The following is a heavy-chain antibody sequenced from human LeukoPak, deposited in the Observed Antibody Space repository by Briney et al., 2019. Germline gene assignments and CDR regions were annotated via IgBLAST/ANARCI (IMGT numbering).Heavy chain of an antibody. CDR1: GGSITSGNNY. Sequence: PSETLSLTCTVSGGSITSGNNYWNWIRQSPGKGLEWIGFIYSGGRTNYNPFLRSRVVISADASKSQISLRVESMTAADTAVYYCVKAPTVAGSYGWFDPWGQGTLVTVSS. CDR3: VKAPTVAGSYGWFDP. V-gene: IGHV4-30-4*01. D-gene: IGHD5-18*01. J-gene: IGHJ5*02. CDR2: IYSGGRT.